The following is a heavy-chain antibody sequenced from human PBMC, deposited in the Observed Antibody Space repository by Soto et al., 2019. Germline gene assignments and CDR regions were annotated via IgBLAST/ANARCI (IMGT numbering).Heavy chain of an antibody. CDR1: GFTFSSYG. Sequence: GGSLRLSCAASGFTFSSYGMYWVRQAPGKGLERVAVISYDGSNENYADSVKGRFIISRDNFKNTLYLQMNSLRAEDTAVCYCANRAYIEGTLEYWGQGTLVTVSS. CDR2: ISYDGSNE. V-gene: IGHV3-30*18. CDR3: ANRAYIEGTLEY. D-gene: IGHD1-1*01. J-gene: IGHJ4*02.